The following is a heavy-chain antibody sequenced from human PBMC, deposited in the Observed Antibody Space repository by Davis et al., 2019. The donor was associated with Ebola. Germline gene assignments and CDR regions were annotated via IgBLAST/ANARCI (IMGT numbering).Heavy chain of an antibody. Sequence: ASVKVSCKASGYTFSNYGMSWVRQAPGQGLEWMGWISAYNGNANYAQKLQGRVTMTTDTSTSTAYMELRSLRSDDTAVYYCARGRYPTSSLDYWGQGTLVTVSS. V-gene: IGHV1-18*04. CDR1: GYTFSNYG. J-gene: IGHJ4*02. D-gene: IGHD6-6*01. CDR2: ISAYNGNA. CDR3: ARGRYPTSSLDY.